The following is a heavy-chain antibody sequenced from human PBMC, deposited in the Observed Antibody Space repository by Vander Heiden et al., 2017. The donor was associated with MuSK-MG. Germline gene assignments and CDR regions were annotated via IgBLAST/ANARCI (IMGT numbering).Heavy chain of an antibody. CDR1: GGSFGSYY. V-gene: IGHV4-4*07. CDR2: IYTSRST. Sequence: HVQLQESGPGLVKPSETLSPPCPVPGGSFGSYYWSWIRRPAGKGLEWIRRIYTSRSTNYNPCLNSRVTMSVDTSKNQFSLQLSSGTAADTAVYYCARDQEDYDSSGSNWFDPWGQGTLVTVSS. J-gene: IGHJ5*02. D-gene: IGHD3-22*01. CDR3: ARDQEDYDSSGSNWFDP.